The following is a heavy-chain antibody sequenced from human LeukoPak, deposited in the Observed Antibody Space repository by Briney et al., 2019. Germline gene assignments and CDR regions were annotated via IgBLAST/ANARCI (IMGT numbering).Heavy chain of an antibody. D-gene: IGHD6-6*01. CDR1: GFTFSSYA. CDR2: ISGSGGST. CDR3: AKDRYVSSSSLIGNYFDY. V-gene: IGHV3-23*01. Sequence: GGSLRLSCAASGFTFSSYAMCWVRQAPGKGLEWVSAISGSGGSTYYADSVKGRFTISRDNSKNTLYLQMNSLRAEDTAVYYCAKDRYVSSSSLIGNYFDYWGQGTLVTVSS. J-gene: IGHJ4*02.